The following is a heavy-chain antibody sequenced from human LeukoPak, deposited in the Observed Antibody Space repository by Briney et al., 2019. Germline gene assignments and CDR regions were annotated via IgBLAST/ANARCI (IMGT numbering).Heavy chain of an antibody. D-gene: IGHD5-24*01. CDR1: GGSFSGYY. CDR2: FNHSGST. J-gene: IGHJ4*02. Sequence: SETLSLTCAVYGGSFSGYYWSWIRHPPGKGLEWIGEFNHSGSTNYNPPLTSRATIPVDTSKNQFSLKLSSVTAADTAVYYCARGLGDTPNPVEMATIGGLDYYFDYWGQGTLVTVSS. CDR3: ARGLGDTPNPVEMATIGGLDYYFDY. V-gene: IGHV4-34*01.